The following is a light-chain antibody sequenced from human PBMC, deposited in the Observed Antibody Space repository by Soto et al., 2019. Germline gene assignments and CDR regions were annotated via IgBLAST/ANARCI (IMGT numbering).Light chain of an antibody. CDR1: QSISAW. CDR3: QHYDSYSTIT. J-gene: IGKJ5*01. V-gene: IGKV1-5*03. Sequence: DIQMTQSPSTLSASVGDRVTIACRASQSISAWLAWYQQKPGKAPNLLIYKASTLENGVPSRFSGSGSGTEFTLTISSLQPDDFATYFCQHYDSYSTITFGQGTRLEIK. CDR2: KAS.